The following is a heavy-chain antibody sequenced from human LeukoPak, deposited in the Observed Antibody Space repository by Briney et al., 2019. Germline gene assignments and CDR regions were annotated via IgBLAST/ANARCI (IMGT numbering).Heavy chain of an antibody. D-gene: IGHD3-22*01. CDR1: GFTFSDYY. J-gene: IGHJ4*02. V-gene: IGHV3-11*01. Sequence: GGSLRLSCAASGFTFSDYYMTWIRRAPGKGLEWVSYISTSGSTMYYADSVKGRFTISRDNAKNSLYLQMNSLRAEDTAVYYCAREENYYDSSGYYRFDYWGQGTLVTVSS. CDR3: AREENYYDSSGYYRFDY. CDR2: ISTSGSTM.